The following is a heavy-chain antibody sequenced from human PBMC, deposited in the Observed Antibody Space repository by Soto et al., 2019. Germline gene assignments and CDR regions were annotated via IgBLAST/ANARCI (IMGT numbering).Heavy chain of an antibody. D-gene: IGHD6-19*01. Sequence: SETLSLTCTVSGGSISSGDYYWSWIRQPPGKGLEWIGYIYCSGSTYYNPSLKSRVTISLDTSKNQFSLKLSSVTAADTAVYYCARVGSGIAVRHFDYRAQRTPVTVSS. V-gene: IGHV4-30-4*01. J-gene: IGHJ4*02. CDR3: ARVGSGIAVRHFDY. CDR2: IYCSGST. CDR1: GGSISSGDYY.